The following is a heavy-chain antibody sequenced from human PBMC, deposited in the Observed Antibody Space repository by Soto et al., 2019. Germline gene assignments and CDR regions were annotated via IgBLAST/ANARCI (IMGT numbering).Heavy chain of an antibody. V-gene: IGHV4-39*01. J-gene: IGHJ4*02. CDR2: MLYSGST. D-gene: IGHD3-16*02. CDR1: GGSISSTAYY. CDR3: ARQHDYVWGTSRRALDY. Sequence: SETLSLTCTVSGGSISSTAYYCGWIRQPRGKWLEWIGSMLYSGSTYYSPSLKSRVTISVDTSKSQFSLRLSSVTAADTAVYFCARQHDYVWGTSRRALDYWGQGTVVT.